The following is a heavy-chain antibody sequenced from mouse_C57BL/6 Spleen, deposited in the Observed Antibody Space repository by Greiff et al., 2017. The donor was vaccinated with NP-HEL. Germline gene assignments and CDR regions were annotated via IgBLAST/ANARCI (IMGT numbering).Heavy chain of an antibody. CDR1: GFSLTSYG. CDR3: AKGGDYDYDGGSYAMDY. D-gene: IGHD2-4*01. J-gene: IGHJ4*01. V-gene: IGHV2-3*01. CDR2: IWGDGST. Sequence: VKLMESGPGLVAPSQSLSITCTVSGFSLTSYGVSWVRQPPGKGLEWLGVIWGDGSTNYHSALISRLSISKDNSKSQVFIKLNSLQTDDTATYYCAKGGDYDYDGGSYAMDYWGQGTSVTVSS.